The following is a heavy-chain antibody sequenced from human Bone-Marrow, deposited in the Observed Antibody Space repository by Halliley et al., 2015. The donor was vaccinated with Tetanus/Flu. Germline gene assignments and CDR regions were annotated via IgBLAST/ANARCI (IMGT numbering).Heavy chain of an antibody. CDR3: ASQYSYYYGLDV. Sequence: QVQLVQSGAEVQKPGSSVKVSCKASGGLFGSYSINWVRQAPGQGLEWMGGISPTSGATNYAQKFQGRVTISADESTTTVNMKLSSLTSDDTAVYYCASQYSYYYGLDVWGQGTTVIVSS. J-gene: IGHJ6*02. CDR2: ISPTSGAT. CDR1: GGLFGSYS. V-gene: IGHV1-69*01. D-gene: IGHD3-10*01.